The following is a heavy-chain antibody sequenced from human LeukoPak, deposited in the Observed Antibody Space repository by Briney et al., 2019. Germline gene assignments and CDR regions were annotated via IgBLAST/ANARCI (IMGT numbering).Heavy chain of an antibody. D-gene: IGHD2-15*01. CDR1: GFTFSDYY. CDR3: ARDRQRIYGLGV. CDR2: ISSTSSTI. Sequence: GGSLRLSCAASGFTFSDYYMSWIRQAPGKGLEWISKISSTSSTIYYADSVKGRFTISRDNGENSLYLQMNSLRAEDTAVYYCARDRQRIYGLGVWGQGTTVTVSS. V-gene: IGHV3-11*01. J-gene: IGHJ6*02.